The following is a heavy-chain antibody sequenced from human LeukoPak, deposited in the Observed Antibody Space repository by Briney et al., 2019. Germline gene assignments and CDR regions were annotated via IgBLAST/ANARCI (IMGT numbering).Heavy chain of an antibody. CDR3: ARQYSSSWYGNWFDP. J-gene: IGHJ5*02. V-gene: IGHV1-18*04. CDR1: GYTFTSYG. Sequence: ASVKVSCKASGYTFTSYGISWVRQAPGQGLDWMGWISAYNGNTNNAQKLQGRVTMTTDTSTSTAYMELRSLRSDDTAVYYCARQYSSSWYGNWFDPWGQGTLVTVSS. CDR2: ISAYNGNT. D-gene: IGHD6-13*01.